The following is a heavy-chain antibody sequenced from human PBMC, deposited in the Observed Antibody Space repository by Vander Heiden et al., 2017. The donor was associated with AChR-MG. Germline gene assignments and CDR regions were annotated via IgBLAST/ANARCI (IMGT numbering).Heavy chain of an antibody. V-gene: IGHV3-7*01. CDR3: ARVSGWGEIDAFDI. D-gene: IGHD1-26*01. Sequence: EVQLVESGGGLVQPGGSLRLSCAASGFTFSSYWMSWVRQAPGKGLEWVANIKQDGSEKYYVDSVKGRFTISRDNAKNSLYLQMNSLRAEDTAVYYCARVSGWGEIDAFDIWGQGTMVTVSS. CDR2: IKQDGSEK. CDR1: GFTFSSYW. J-gene: IGHJ3*02.